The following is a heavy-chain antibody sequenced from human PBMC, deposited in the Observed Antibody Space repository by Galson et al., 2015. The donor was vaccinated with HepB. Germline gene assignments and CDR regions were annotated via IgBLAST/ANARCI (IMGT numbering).Heavy chain of an antibody. CDR2: INTNTGNP. Sequence: SVKVSCKASGYTFTSYAMNWVRQAPGQGLEWMGWINTNTGNPTYAQGFTGRFVFSLDTSVSTAYLQISSLKAEDTAVYYCARVSATVTPFAWLTHDAFDIWGQGTVVTVSS. CDR1: GYTFTSYA. J-gene: IGHJ3*02. V-gene: IGHV7-4-1*02. CDR3: ARVSATVTPFAWLTHDAFDI. D-gene: IGHD4-17*01.